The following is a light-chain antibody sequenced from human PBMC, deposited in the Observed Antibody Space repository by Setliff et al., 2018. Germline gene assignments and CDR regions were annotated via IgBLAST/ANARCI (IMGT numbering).Light chain of an antibody. CDR3: CSYAGNSLYV. J-gene: IGLJ1*01. Sequence: QSALTQPASVSGSPGQSITISCTGTSSDIGNYDLVSWYQHSPGEAPKLLIYEVSERPSGVSNRFSGSKSGNTASLTISGLQAEDGADYSCCSYAGNSLYVFGTGTKVIVL. CDR1: SSDIGNYDL. V-gene: IGLV2-23*02. CDR2: EVS.